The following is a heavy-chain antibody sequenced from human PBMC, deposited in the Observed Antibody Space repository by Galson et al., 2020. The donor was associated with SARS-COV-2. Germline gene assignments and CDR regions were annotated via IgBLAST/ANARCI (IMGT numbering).Heavy chain of an antibody. V-gene: IGHV1-2*02. CDR2: INPKSGGT. Sequence: GESLKISCTASGYTFPDHYIHWVRQAPGQGLEWMGWINPKSGGTKYAQKFQARVTMTRDTSISTAYMELTRLKSDDTAVFYCARARYSGYDPSLLVGMDVWGQGTTVTVS. J-gene: IGHJ6*02. CDR1: GYTFPDHY. CDR3: ARARYSGYDPSLLVGMDV. D-gene: IGHD5-12*01.